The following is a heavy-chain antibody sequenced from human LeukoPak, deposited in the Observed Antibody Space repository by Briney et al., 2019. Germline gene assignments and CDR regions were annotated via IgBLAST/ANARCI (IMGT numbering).Heavy chain of an antibody. CDR1: GGSFSGYY. CDR3: ARGRGLYSYGSYYFDY. CDR2: INHSGST. Sequence: SETLSLTCAVYGGSFSGYYWSWIRQPPGKGLEWIGEINHSGSTNYNPSLKSRVTISVDTSKNQFSLKLSSVTAADTAVYYRARGRGLYSYGSYYFDYWGQGTLVTVSS. D-gene: IGHD5-18*01. J-gene: IGHJ4*02. V-gene: IGHV4-34*01.